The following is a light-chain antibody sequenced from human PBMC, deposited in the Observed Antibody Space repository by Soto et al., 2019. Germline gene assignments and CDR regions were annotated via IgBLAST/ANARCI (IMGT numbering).Light chain of an antibody. V-gene: IGLV1-44*01. CDR3: AAWDDSLNGYLL. J-gene: IGLJ2*01. CDR2: TNN. CDR1: SSNIGTNV. Sequence: QPVLTQPPSVSGAPGQRVTISCSGSSSNIGTNVVDWYQQVPGTAPKLVIYTNNRRPSGVPDRFSASKSGTSASLAISGLQSEDEADYYCAAWDDSLNGYLLFGGGTKVTVL.